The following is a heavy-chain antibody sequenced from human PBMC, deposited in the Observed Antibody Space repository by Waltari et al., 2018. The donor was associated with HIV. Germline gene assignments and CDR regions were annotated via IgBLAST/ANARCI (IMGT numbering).Heavy chain of an antibody. CDR2: LDHSGSI. J-gene: IGHJ3*02. CDR3: ASLDTAVGYDAFDI. V-gene: IGHV4-38-2*02. Sequence: LMQESGPGLVRSSETLSLTCTVSGYSLGSGYYLAWIRPPPGKGLEWLGTLDHSGSIYHNPSLKSRLTISVDTSNNQFSLKLTSVTAADTAVYFCASLDTAVGYDAFDIWGQGTMVTVSS. CDR1: GYSLGSGYY. D-gene: IGHD5-18*01.